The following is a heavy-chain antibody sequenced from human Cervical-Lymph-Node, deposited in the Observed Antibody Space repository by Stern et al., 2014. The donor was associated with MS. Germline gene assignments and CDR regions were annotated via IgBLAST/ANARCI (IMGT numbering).Heavy chain of an antibody. CDR3: ARTSLLDS. V-gene: IGHV1-69*02. CDR1: EGTFGDST. Sequence: DQLVESGTEVKKPGSSVKVSCKPSEGTFGDSTINWVRQAPGQGLEWMGRIVPILGITTYTQNFQGRVTFTADDSRTTAYLELRGLRSDDTAIYYCARTSLLDSWGQGTLVTVSS. D-gene: IGHD1-1*01. CDR2: IVPILGIT. J-gene: IGHJ4*02.